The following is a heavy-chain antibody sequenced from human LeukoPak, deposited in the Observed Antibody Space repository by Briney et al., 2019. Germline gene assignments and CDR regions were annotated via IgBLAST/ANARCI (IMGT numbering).Heavy chain of an antibody. V-gene: IGHV3-74*01. Sequence: GGSLRLSCAASGFTVSSNYMSWVRQAPGKGLVWVSRINSDGSSTDYADSVKGRFTISRDNAKNTLYLQMNSLRAEDTAVYYCAREFDYWGQGTLVTVSS. CDR1: GFTVSSNY. J-gene: IGHJ4*02. CDR2: INSDGSST. CDR3: AREFDY.